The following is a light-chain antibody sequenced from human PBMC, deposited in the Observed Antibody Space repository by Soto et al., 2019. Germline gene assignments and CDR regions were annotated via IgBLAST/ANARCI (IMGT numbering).Light chain of an antibody. Sequence: EILLTQSPATLSSSPGERASLSCRASQTVNSRLAWYQHKPGQAPRLLIYHTSNRATGIPARFSGSGSGTDFTLTISSLEPEDFAVYYCHQRQSWPRTFGQGTKVDIK. V-gene: IGKV3-11*01. CDR2: HTS. CDR1: QTVNSR. J-gene: IGKJ1*01. CDR3: HQRQSWPRT.